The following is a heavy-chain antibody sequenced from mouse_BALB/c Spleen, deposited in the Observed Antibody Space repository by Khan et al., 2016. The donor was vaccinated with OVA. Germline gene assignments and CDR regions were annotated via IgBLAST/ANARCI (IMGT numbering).Heavy chain of an antibody. Sequence: QVQLQQPGAELVRPGASVKLSCKASGYTFTSFWMNWVKLRPGQSLEWIGMIDPSDNKTHYNQMFKDKATLTVDKSSNTAYMQLSSLTSEDSAVYVCARGGYGTSFAFWGQGTLVTVSP. V-gene: IGHV1-61*01. CDR1: GYTFTSFW. CDR3: ARGGYGTSFAF. J-gene: IGHJ3*01. CDR2: IDPSDNKT. D-gene: IGHD2-1*01.